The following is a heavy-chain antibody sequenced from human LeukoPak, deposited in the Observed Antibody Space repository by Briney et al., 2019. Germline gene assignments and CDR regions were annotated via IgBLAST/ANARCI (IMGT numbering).Heavy chain of an antibody. J-gene: IGHJ5*02. V-gene: IGHV4-39*07. Sequence: PSETLSLTCIVSGGSISSSSYYWGWIRQPPGKGLEWIGSIYYSGSTYYNPSLKSRVTISVDTSKNQFSLKLSSVTAADTAVYYCAREPQWLEDSYNWFDPWGQGTLVTVSS. CDR3: AREPQWLEDSYNWFDP. CDR1: GGSISSSSYY. D-gene: IGHD6-19*01. CDR2: IYYSGST.